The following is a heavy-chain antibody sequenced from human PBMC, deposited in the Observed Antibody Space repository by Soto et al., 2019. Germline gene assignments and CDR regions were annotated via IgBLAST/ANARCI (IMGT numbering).Heavy chain of an antibody. D-gene: IGHD3-22*01. CDR3: AREGHYSNSSGDYYGNWFDP. Sequence: GGSLRLSCETSGLTFSSYALHWVRQAPGKGLKWVAVVSYDGTYKYYADSVKGRFTISRDNSRNTLYLQMNSLTVEDTAVYYCAREGHYSNSSGDYYGNWFDPWGQGARVTVSS. V-gene: IGHV3-30*04. J-gene: IGHJ5*02. CDR2: VSYDGTYK. CDR1: GLTFSSYA.